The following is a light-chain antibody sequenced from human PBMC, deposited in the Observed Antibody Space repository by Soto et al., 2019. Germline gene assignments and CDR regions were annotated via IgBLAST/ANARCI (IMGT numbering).Light chain of an antibody. J-gene: IGKJ1*01. Sequence: DLQMTQSPSTLSASVGDRVTITFRASQSISSWLAWYQQKPGKAPKLLIYDASSLESGVPLRFSGSGSGTDFTLTISSLQPDDFATYYCQQYNSFWTFGQGTKVDIK. CDR3: QQYNSFWT. CDR1: QSISSW. V-gene: IGKV1-5*01. CDR2: DAS.